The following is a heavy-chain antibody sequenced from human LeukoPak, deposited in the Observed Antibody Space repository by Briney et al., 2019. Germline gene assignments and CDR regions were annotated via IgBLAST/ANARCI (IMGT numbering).Heavy chain of an antibody. D-gene: IGHD6-19*01. V-gene: IGHV3-53*04. Sequence: PGGSLRLSCTAPGFTVSSSYMTWVRQAPGKGLEWVSLIYGGGGTYYADSVKGRFTISRHNSENTLYLEMNSLRPEDTAVYYCARVGVGTVAGNYFDDWGQGTLVTVSS. CDR3: ARVGVGTVAGNYFDD. CDR1: GFTVSSSY. J-gene: IGHJ4*02. CDR2: IYGGGGT.